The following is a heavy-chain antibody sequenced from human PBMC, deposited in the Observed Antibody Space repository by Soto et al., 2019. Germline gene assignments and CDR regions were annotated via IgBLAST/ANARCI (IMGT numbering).Heavy chain of an antibody. CDR1: GGSISSYY. V-gene: IGHV4-59*08. J-gene: IGHJ4*02. Sequence: QVQLRESGPGLVKPSETLSLTCTVSGGSISSYYWSWIRQPPGKGLEWIGYIYYSGSTNYNPSLKSRVTISVDTSKNQFSLKLSSVTAADTAVYYCARRSEDYGDGHYFDYWGQGTLVTVSS. CDR3: ARRSEDYGDGHYFDY. D-gene: IGHD4-17*01. CDR2: IYYSGST.